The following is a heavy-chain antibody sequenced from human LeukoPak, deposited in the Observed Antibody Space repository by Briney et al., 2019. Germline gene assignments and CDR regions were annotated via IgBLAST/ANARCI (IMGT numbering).Heavy chain of an antibody. CDR2: INHSGST. CDR1: GGSFSGYY. D-gene: IGHD6-6*01. Sequence: SETLSLTCAVYGGSFSGYYWSWIRQPPGKGLEWIGEINHSGSTNYNPSLKSRVTISVDTSKNQFSLKLGSVTAADTAVYYCATKYSSSGIDYWGQGTLVTVSS. J-gene: IGHJ4*02. V-gene: IGHV4-34*01. CDR3: ATKYSSSGIDY.